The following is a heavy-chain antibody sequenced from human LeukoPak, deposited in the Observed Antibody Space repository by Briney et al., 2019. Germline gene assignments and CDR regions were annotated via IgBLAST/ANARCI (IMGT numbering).Heavy chain of an antibody. CDR2: ISGSGDNT. D-gene: IGHD6-13*01. J-gene: IGHJ4*02. V-gene: IGHV3-23*01. CDR1: GFTFSSYA. Sequence: GGSLRLSCAASGFTFSSYAMSWVRQAPGKGLEWVSVISGSGDNTYYADSVKGRLTISRDNALNSLYLQMNSLRAEDTAIYYCARSIPYGTTWYGRSDYWGQGTLVTVSS. CDR3: ARSIPYGTTWYGRSDY.